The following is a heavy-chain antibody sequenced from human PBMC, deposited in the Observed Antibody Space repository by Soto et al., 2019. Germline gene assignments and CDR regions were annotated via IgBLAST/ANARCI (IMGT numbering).Heavy chain of an antibody. Sequence: SETLSLTCTVSGGSISSSSYYWGWIRQPPGKGLEWIGSIYYSGSTYYNPSLKSRVTISVDTSKNQFSLKLSSVTAADTAVYYCARLQWELLNYYYGMDVWGQGTTVTVSS. CDR1: GGSISSSSYY. V-gene: IGHV4-39*01. CDR2: IYYSGST. D-gene: IGHD1-26*01. CDR3: ARLQWELLNYYYGMDV. J-gene: IGHJ6*02.